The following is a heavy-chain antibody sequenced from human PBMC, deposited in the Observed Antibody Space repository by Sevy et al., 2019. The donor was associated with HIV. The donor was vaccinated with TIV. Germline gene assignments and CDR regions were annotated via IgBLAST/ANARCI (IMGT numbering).Heavy chain of an antibody. CDR3: ASDQLGSIDY. J-gene: IGHJ4*02. V-gene: IGHV3-30-3*01. CDR1: GFTFSTYA. CDR2: VSSDGSDI. D-gene: IGHD7-27*01. Sequence: GGSLRLSCAVSGFTFSTYAMHWVRQAPGKGLEWVAIVSSDGSDINYADSVKGRFTISRDNSRNTLYLQMNSLRTEDTAMYYCASDQLGSIDYWGQGTLVTVSS.